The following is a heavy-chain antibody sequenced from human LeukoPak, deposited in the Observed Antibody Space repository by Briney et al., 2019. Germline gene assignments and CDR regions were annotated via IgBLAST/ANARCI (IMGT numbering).Heavy chain of an antibody. V-gene: IGHV6-1*01. CDR3: ARERSSWYYLDY. J-gene: IGHJ4*02. CDR2: TYYRSQWYY. D-gene: IGHD6-13*01. Sequence: SQTLSLTCVISGDSVSSNIATWNWIRQSPSRGLEWLGRTYYRSQWYYDYAVSVRSQITINPDTSKNQFSLQLSSVTPEDTAVYFCARERSSWYYLDYWGQGMLVTVSS. CDR1: GDSVSSNIAT.